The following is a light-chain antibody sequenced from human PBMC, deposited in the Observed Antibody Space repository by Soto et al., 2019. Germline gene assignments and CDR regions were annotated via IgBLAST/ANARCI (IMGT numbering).Light chain of an antibody. J-gene: IGKJ4*01. CDR2: DAS. CDR3: QQYDKLPIT. Sequence: DIQMTQSPSSLSASVGDRVTINCQASQDISNYLNWYQQKPGKAPKLLIYDASNFETGVPSRFSGSGSGTDFTFTISSLQPEDIATYYCQQYDKLPITFGGGTKVEIK. CDR1: QDISNY. V-gene: IGKV1-33*01.